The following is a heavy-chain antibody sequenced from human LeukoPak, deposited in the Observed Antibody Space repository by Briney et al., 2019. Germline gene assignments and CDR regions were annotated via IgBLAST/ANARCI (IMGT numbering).Heavy chain of an antibody. CDR1: GGSLNDYY. CDR3: ASLHQLREFTVFDF. D-gene: IGHD3-10*01. Sequence: SETLSLTCAVYGGSLNDYYWSWVRQPPGKGLEWFGEINHSGSTTYNPSLKSRVTISVDTSKNQFSLKLYSVTAADTAVYFCASLHQLREFTVFDFWGQGALVTVSS. J-gene: IGHJ4*02. CDR2: INHSGST. V-gene: IGHV4-34*01.